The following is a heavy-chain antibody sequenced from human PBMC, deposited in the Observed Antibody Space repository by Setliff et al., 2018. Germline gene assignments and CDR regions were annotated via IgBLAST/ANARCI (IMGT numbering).Heavy chain of an antibody. J-gene: IGHJ4*02. D-gene: IGHD3-16*01. CDR1: GASITNINYY. V-gene: IGHV4-39*01. CDR2: IFYSGRT. CDR3: ARLPNYVWGSPVDY. Sequence: KSSETLSLTCTVSGASITNINYYWGLIRQPPGKGLEWIGSIFYSGRTFYNPSLKSRVTISVDTSKNQFSLTLSSVTAADTDVYYCARLPNYVWGSPVDYWGQGTLVTVSS.